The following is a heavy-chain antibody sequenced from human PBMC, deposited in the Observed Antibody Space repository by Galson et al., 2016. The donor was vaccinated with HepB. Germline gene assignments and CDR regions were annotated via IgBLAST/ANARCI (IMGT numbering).Heavy chain of an antibody. CDR3: ARAVGGNFRMDP. V-gene: IGHV1-18*04. CDR2: IDPHNSKT. CDR1: GYTFTSYG. J-gene: IGHJ5*02. Sequence: SVKVSCKASGYTFTSYGISWVRQAPGQGLEWMGWIDPHNSKTNYAQKLQGRLTLTTDTSTNTAYMELRSLFSDDTAVYYCARAVGGNFRMDPWGQGTLVTVSS. D-gene: IGHD4-23*01.